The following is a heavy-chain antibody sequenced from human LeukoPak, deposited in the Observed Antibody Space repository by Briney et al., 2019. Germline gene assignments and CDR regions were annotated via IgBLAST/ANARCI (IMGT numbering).Heavy chain of an antibody. J-gene: IGHJ4*02. CDR2: ISAYNGNT. D-gene: IGHD3-9*01. CDR1: GYTFTSYG. V-gene: IGHV1-18*01. Sequence: ASVTVSFKASGYTFTSYGISWVRQAPGQGLEWMGWISAYNGNTNYAQKLQGRVTMTTDTSTSTAYMELRSLRSDDTAVYYCARDIRYFDWLDWGQGTLVTVSS. CDR3: ARDIRYFDWLD.